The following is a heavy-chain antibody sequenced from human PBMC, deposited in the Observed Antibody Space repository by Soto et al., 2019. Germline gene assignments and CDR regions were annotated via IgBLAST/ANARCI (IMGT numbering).Heavy chain of an antibody. D-gene: IGHD2-21*02. CDR2: IHPSGGGT. CDR3: ARRGHIAVVTASFDN. CDR1: GYTFNTYY. V-gene: IGHV1-46*02. Sequence: QVQLVQSGAEVRKPGASVKVSCRPSGYTFNTYYLHWLRQAPGQALEWMGVIHPSGGGTTYAQKFLGRVTVNRDTSTTTVFMELSSLRSDDTAVYYCARRGHIAVVTASFDNWGQGTLVTVSS. J-gene: IGHJ4*02.